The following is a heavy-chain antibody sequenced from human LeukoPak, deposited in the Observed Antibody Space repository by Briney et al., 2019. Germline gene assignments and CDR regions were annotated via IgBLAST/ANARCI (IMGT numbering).Heavy chain of an antibody. CDR3: ARAYYYDSSGRPRDDY. J-gene: IGHJ4*02. D-gene: IGHD3-22*01. CDR2: ISAYNGNT. V-gene: IGHV1-18*01. CDR1: GGTFSSYA. Sequence: ASVKVSCKASGGTFSSYAISWVRQAPGQGLEWMGWISAYNGNTNYAQRLQGRVTMTTDTSTSTAYMELRSLRSDDTAVYYCARAYYYDSSGRPRDDYWGQGTLVTVSS.